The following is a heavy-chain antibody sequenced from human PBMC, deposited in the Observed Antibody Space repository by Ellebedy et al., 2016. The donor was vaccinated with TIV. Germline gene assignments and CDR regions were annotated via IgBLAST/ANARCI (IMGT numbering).Heavy chain of an antibody. D-gene: IGHD6-13*01. CDR2: LNQVGSET. CDR3: ASGGSSWNSLEC. Sequence: PGGSLRLSCAAYGFIFGTYSMTWVRQAPGKWLERVGKLNQVGSETYYVDSVKGRFTISRDNAKNSLYLQMNSLRAEDTAVYYCASGGSSWNSLECWGQGALVTVSS. V-gene: IGHV3-7*01. J-gene: IGHJ4*02. CDR1: GFIFGTYS.